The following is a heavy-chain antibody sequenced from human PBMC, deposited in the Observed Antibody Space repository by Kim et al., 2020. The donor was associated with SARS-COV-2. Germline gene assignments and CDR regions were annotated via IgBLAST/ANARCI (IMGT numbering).Heavy chain of an antibody. J-gene: IGHJ4*02. Sequence: SETLSLTCTVSGGSISSYYWSWIRQPPGKGLECIGYIYYTGSTNYNPSLKSRVTISVDTSKNQFSLKLSSVTAADTAVYYCARARHSSSWTLDFWGQGTLVTVSS. CDR2: IYYTGST. D-gene: IGHD6-13*01. CDR3: ARARHSSSWTLDF. V-gene: IGHV4-59*13. CDR1: GGSISSYY.